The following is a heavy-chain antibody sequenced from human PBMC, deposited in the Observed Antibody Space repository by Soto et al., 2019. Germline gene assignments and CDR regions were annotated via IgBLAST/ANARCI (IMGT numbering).Heavy chain of an antibody. D-gene: IGHD4-17*01. Sequence: QVQLVESGGGVVQPGRSLRLSCAASGFTFSSYGMHWVRQAPGKGLEWVAVIWYDGSNKYYADSVKGRFTISRDNSKTTLYLQMNSLRAEDTAVYYCAREGDYEEKEGVFDYWGQGTLVTVSS. J-gene: IGHJ4*02. CDR3: AREGDYEEKEGVFDY. CDR1: GFTFSSYG. V-gene: IGHV3-33*01. CDR2: IWYDGSNK.